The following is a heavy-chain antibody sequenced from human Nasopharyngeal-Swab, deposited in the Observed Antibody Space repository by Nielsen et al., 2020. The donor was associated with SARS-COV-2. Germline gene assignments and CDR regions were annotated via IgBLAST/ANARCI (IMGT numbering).Heavy chain of an antibody. CDR2: ILYNGIT. D-gene: IGHD3-3*01. Sequence: SETLSPTCSLSAGSTTSINYYWGWIRQPPEKGREWIGHILYNGITYYNPSLKSRVTISLDTSKSQFSLKLTSVTAADTAVYYCARAIKIFGAVVGSFDPWGQGTLVTVSS. J-gene: IGHJ5*02. CDR1: AGSTTSINYY. V-gene: IGHV4-39*07. CDR3: ARAIKIFGAVVGSFDP.